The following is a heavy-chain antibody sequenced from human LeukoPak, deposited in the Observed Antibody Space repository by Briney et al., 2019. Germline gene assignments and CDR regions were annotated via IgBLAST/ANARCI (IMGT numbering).Heavy chain of an antibody. CDR3: ARGIKAIFGVGYYMDV. CDR1: GGSINYYY. CDR2: IYYSGGT. Sequence: SETLSLTCTVSGGSINYYYWSWIRQSPGKGLEWIGYIYYSGGTMYNPSFKSRVTISVDTSNNQFSLRLTSVTAADTAVYYCARGIKAIFGVGYYMDVWGKGTTVTVSS. J-gene: IGHJ6*03. V-gene: IGHV4-59*01. D-gene: IGHD3-3*01.